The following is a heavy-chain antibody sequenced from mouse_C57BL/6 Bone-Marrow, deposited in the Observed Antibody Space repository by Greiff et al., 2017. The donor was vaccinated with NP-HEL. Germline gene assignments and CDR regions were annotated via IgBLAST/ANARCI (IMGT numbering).Heavy chain of an antibody. CDR2: ISGGGGNT. CDR3: ARGGYYDYDGGCDFDY. CDR1: GFTFSSYT. Sequence: EVMLVESGGGLVKPGGSLKLSCAASGFTFSSYTMSWVRQTPEKRLEWVATISGGGGNTYYPDSVKGRFTISRDNAKNTLYLQMSSLRSEDTALYYCARGGYYDYDGGCDFDYWGQGTTLTVSS. D-gene: IGHD2-4*01. V-gene: IGHV5-9*01. J-gene: IGHJ2*01.